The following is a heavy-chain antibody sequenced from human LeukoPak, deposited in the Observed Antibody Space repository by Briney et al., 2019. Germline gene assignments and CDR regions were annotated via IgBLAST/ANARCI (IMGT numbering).Heavy chain of an antibody. J-gene: IGHJ4*02. V-gene: IGHV3-9*01. CDR3: ARGGYYDSRLYYFDY. CDR1: GFTFDDYA. D-gene: IGHD3-22*01. CDR2: ISWNSGST. Sequence: PGRSLRLSCAASGFTFDDYAMHWVRQAPGKGLEWVSGISWNSGSTGYADSVKGRFTISRDNAKNSLYLQMNSLRAEDTALYYCARGGYYDSRLYYFDYWGQGTLVTVSS.